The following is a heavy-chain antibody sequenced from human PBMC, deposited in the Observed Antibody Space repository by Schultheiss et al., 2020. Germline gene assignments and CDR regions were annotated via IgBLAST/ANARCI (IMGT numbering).Heavy chain of an antibody. D-gene: IGHD1-26*01. V-gene: IGHV3-30*14. CDR3: ARSGSPLLGGGSGDFDY. CDR2: ISYDGSNK. Sequence: GESLKISCAASGFTFSSYAMHWVRQAPGKGLEWVAVISYDGSNKYYADSVKGRFTISRDNSKNTLYLQMNSLRAEDTAVYFCARSGSPLLGGGSGDFDYWGQGTLVTVSS. J-gene: IGHJ4*02. CDR1: GFTFSSYA.